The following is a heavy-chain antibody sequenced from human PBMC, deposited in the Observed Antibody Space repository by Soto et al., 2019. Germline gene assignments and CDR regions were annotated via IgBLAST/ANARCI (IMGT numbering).Heavy chain of an antibody. CDR1: GFSVSNYG. CDR2: VSADGQTT. J-gene: IGHJ2*01. V-gene: IGHV3-23*01. CDR3: AKEASVPSLGEFWYFDL. D-gene: IGHD3-10*01. Sequence: EVHLLESGGGLVQPGGSLRLSCAASGFSVSNYGMTWVRQAPGKGLEWVSSVSADGQTTYYAESVRGRFTISRDSSKGTLYLQMDSLRADDTAVYYCAKEASVPSLGEFWYFDLWGRGTHVTVSS.